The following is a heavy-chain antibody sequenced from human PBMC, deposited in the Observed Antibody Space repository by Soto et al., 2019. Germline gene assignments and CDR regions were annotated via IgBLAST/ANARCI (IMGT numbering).Heavy chain of an antibody. D-gene: IGHD6-6*01. CDR3: RAMSIAARPVPSFDY. Sequence: QPXGSLRLSCAASGFTFSSYAMHWVRQAPGKGLEWVSAISGSGGSTYYADSVKGRFTISRDNSKNTLYLQMNSLRAEDTAVYYCRAMSIAARPVPSFDYWGQGTLVTVSS. CDR2: ISGSGGST. V-gene: IGHV3-23*01. J-gene: IGHJ4*02. CDR1: GFTFSSYA.